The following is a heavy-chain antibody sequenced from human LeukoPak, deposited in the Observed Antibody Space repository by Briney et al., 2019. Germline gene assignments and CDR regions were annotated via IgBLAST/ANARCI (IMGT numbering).Heavy chain of an antibody. J-gene: IGHJ4*02. Sequence: GGSLRLSCTGSGFIFSNAWMNWVRQAPGKGLEWVGRIKSKPGGGTTDYAAPVKGRFTISRDDSTNTVYLQMNSLRTEDTALYYCSTGGYFFDYWGQGTLVTVSS. CDR2: IKSKPGGGTT. CDR3: STGGYFFDY. CDR1: GFIFSNAW. V-gene: IGHV3-15*01.